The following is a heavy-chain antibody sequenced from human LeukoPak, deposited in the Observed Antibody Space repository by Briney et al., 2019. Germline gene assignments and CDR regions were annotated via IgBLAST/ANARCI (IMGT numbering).Heavy chain of an antibody. CDR3: ARAGYGDSDFDY. J-gene: IGHJ4*02. V-gene: IGHV4-38-2*02. CDR1: GYSISTSYY. Sequence: NTSETLSLTCTVSGYSISTSYYWGWIRQPPGKGLEWIGSSYHSGNTYYNPYLKSRVTISVDTSKNQFSLKPNSVTAADTAVYYCARAGYGDSDFDYWGQGTLVTVSS. D-gene: IGHD4-17*01. CDR2: SYHSGNT.